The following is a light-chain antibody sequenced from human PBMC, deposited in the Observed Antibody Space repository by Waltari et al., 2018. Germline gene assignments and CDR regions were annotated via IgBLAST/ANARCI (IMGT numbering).Light chain of an antibody. J-gene: IGKJ1*01. CDR1: QGISTW. Sequence: DIQMTQSPSSVSASVGDRVTITCRASQGISTWLAWYQQKPGKDPKLLSYGASTLQSGVPSRFSGSGSGTDFTRAISGLQPEDFATYFWQQGNSFPPAFGQGTRVEV. CDR3: QQGNSFPPA. CDR2: GAS. V-gene: IGKV1-12*01.